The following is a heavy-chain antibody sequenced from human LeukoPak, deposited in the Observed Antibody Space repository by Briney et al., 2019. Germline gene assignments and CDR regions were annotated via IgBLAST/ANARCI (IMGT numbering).Heavy chain of an antibody. J-gene: IGHJ4*02. D-gene: IGHD3-10*01. Sequence: GGSLRLSCAASGFTFSSYGMHWVRQAPGKGLEWVASMAYDGSNKYYADSVRGRFTISRDNSKNTLYLQMNSLRAEDTAVYYCAKDPNYYGSGDFDYWGQGTLATVSS. CDR3: AKDPNYYGSGDFDY. CDR1: GFTFSSYG. CDR2: MAYDGSNK. V-gene: IGHV3-30*02.